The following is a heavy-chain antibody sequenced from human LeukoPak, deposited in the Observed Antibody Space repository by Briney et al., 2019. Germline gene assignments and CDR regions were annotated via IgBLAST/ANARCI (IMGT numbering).Heavy chain of an antibody. J-gene: IGHJ4*02. CDR2: IYTSGST. CDR3: ATLGYSYGTDY. D-gene: IGHD5-18*01. V-gene: IGHV4-61*02. Sequence: SETLSLTCTVSGGSISSSCYNWGWLRQPAGKGLEWIGRIYTSGSTNYNPSLKSRVTISVDTSKNQFSLKLSSVTAADTAVYYCATLGYSYGTDYWGQGTLVTVSS. CDR1: GGSISSSCYN.